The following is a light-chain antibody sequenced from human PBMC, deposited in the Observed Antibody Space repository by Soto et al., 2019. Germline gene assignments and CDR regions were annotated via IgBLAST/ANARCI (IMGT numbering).Light chain of an antibody. Sequence: DIILTQSPAIVSVSPGERATLSCRASRSVSTNLAWYQHKHDQAPRLPIYGASTRVTDIPARFSGSGSGTDFTLTINYLKPEDFGVYYCQQYDKSLPPVTFGGGTKVDI. CDR2: GAS. V-gene: IGKV3-15*01. J-gene: IGKJ4*01. CDR1: RSVSTN. CDR3: QQYDKSLPPVT.